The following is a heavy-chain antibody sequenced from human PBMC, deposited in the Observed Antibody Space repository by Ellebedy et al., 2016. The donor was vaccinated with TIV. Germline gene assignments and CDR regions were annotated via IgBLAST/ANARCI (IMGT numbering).Heavy chain of an antibody. CDR1: GSSISRGYY. J-gene: IGHJ4*02. Sequence: MPGGSLRLSCSVSGSSISRGYYWGWTRQPPGRGLEWIGSMFHSGSTYYSPSLKSRFTISVDTSKNQLSLRLSSVTAADTAVYYCARDGAGRGDYWGPGTLVTVSS. CDR3: ARDGAGRGDY. D-gene: IGHD3-10*01. CDR2: MFHSGST. V-gene: IGHV4-38-2*02.